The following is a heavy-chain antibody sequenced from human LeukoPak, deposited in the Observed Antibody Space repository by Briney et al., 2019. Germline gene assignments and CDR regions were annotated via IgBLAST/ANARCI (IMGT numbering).Heavy chain of an antibody. J-gene: IGHJ3*02. D-gene: IGHD6-19*01. CDR1: GYTFTGHY. CDR3: ARDVSSGWPKLNAFDI. CDR2: INPNSGGT. V-gene: IGHV1-2*02. Sequence: ASVKVSCKASGYTFTGHYMHWVRQAPGQGLEWMGWINPNSGGTNYAQKFQGRVTMTRDTSNSTAYMELSSLRSDDTAVYYCARDVSSGWPKLNAFDIWGQGTKVTVSS.